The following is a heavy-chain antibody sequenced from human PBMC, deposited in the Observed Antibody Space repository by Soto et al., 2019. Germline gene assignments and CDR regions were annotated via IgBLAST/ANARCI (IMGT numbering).Heavy chain of an antibody. CDR2: ISFDGSDK. V-gene: IGHV3-30*03. CDR3: ASRVPHGTYGAPYFQH. CDR1: GFTFSTYG. Sequence: QVQLVESGGGVVQPGSSLRLSCAASGFTFSTYGMHWVRQAPGKGLEWVAVISFDGSDKYSADSVRGRFTISRDNSKNTLYLQMNSLRAEDTAIYYCASRVPHGTYGAPYFQHWGQGTLVTVSS. J-gene: IGHJ1*01. D-gene: IGHD1-1*01.